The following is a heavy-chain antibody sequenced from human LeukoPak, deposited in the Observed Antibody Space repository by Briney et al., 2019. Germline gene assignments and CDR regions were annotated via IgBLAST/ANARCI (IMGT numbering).Heavy chain of an antibody. CDR2: IVGSGGGT. D-gene: IGHD6-13*01. V-gene: IGHV3-23*01. Sequence: PGGSLRLSCAASGFTFSDYYMTWVRQAPGKGLEWVSGIVGSGGGTYYADSVKGRFTISRDNSKNTLYLQMSSLRAEDTAVYYCAKEHMAAAVYYFDYWGQGTLVTVSS. J-gene: IGHJ4*02. CDR1: GFTFSDYY. CDR3: AKEHMAAAVYYFDY.